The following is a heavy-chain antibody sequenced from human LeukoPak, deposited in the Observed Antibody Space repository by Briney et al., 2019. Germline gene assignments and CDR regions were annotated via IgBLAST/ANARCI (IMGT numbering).Heavy chain of an antibody. CDR3: ARDAFRGGPRQDLFDY. D-gene: IGHD2-15*01. CDR1: GGSISSGDYY. V-gene: IGHV4-30-4*08. J-gene: IGHJ4*02. CDR2: IYYSGST. Sequence: SQTLSLTCTVSGGSISSGDYYWSWIRQPPGKGLEWIGYIYYSGSTYYNPSLKSRVTISVDTSKNQFSLKLSSVTAADTAVYYCARDAFRGGPRQDLFDYWGQGTLVTVS.